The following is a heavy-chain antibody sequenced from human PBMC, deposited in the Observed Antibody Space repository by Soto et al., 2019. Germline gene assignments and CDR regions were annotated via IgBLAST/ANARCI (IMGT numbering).Heavy chain of an antibody. J-gene: IGHJ4*02. CDR3: AKAPRGDYGSGSYED. CDR1: GFTFDDYA. Sequence: GGSLRLSCAASGFTFDDYAMHWVRQAPGKGLEWVSGISWNSGSIGYADSVKGRFTISRDNAKNSLYLQMNSLRAEDTALYYCAKAPRGDYGSGSYEDWGQGTLVTVSS. V-gene: IGHV3-9*01. D-gene: IGHD3-10*01. CDR2: ISWNSGSI.